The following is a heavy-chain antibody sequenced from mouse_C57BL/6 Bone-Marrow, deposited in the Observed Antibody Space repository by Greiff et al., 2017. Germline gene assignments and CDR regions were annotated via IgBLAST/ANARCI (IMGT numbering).Heavy chain of an antibody. CDR2: INPGSGGT. D-gene: IGHD1-1*01. CDR1: GYAFTNYL. J-gene: IGHJ4*01. CDR3: ARDTTVVEGAVDY. Sequence: VQLQQSGAELVRPGTSVKVSCKASGYAFTNYLIEWVKQRPGQGLEWIGVINPGSGGTNYNEKFKGKATLTADKSSSTAYMQLSSLTSEDSAVYFCARDTTVVEGAVDYWGQGTSVTVSS. V-gene: IGHV1-54*01.